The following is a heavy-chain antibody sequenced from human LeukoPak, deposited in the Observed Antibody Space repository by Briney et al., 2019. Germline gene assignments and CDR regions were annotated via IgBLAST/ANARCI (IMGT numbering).Heavy chain of an antibody. CDR3: AKEGGAYYYGSGSYYFDY. V-gene: IGHV3-23*01. Sequence: GGSLRLSCAASGFTFSSYAMGWVRQAPGKGLEWVSAISGSGGSTYYAVSVKGRFTISRDNSKNTLYLQMNTLRADDTAVYYCAKEGGAYYYGSGSYYFDYRGQGTLVTVSS. CDR1: GFTFSSYA. D-gene: IGHD3-10*01. J-gene: IGHJ4*02. CDR2: ISGSGGST.